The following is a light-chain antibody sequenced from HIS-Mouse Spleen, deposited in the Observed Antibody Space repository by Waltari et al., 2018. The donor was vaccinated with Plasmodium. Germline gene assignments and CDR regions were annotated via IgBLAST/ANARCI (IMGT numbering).Light chain of an antibody. Sequence: SYVLTQPPSVSVAPGQTARITCGGNNIGSKSVHWYQKKPGQAPVLVVYDDSARPSGIPERFSGSKSGTSASLAISGLRAEDEADYYCAAWDDSLSGWVFGGGTKLTVL. CDR1: NIGSKS. CDR2: DDS. CDR3: AAWDDSLSGWV. V-gene: IGLV3-21*02. J-gene: IGLJ3*02.